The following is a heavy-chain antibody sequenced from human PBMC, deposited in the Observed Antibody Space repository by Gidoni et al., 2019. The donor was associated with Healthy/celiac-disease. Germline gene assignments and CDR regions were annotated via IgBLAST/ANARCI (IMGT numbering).Heavy chain of an antibody. J-gene: IGHJ4*02. CDR2: ISCSSSYI. D-gene: IGHD2-21*02. CDR3: ARLIRGNSSDYFDY. Sequence: VQLVESGGGLVKPGGSLRLSCAASGFTFSSYSMNWVRQAPGKGLEWVSSISCSSSYIYYADSVKGRCTISRDNAKNSLYLQMSSLRAEDTAVYYCARLIRGNSSDYFDYWGQGTLVTVSS. V-gene: IGHV3-21*01. CDR1: GFTFSSYS.